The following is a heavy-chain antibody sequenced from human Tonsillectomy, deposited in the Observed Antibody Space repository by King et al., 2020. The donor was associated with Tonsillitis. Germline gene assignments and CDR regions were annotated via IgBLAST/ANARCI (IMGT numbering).Heavy chain of an antibody. CDR1: GFTFSNAW. V-gene: IGHV3-15*01. Sequence: VQLVESGGGLVKPGGSLRLSCAASGFTFSNAWMSWVRQAPGKGLEWVGRIKSKTDGGTRDFATPVKGRFIISRDDSKNMLYLQMNSLKTEDTAVYYCTTGVGRSDIDYWGQGILVTVSS. D-gene: IGHD2-15*01. CDR2: IKSKTDGGTR. J-gene: IGHJ4*02. CDR3: TTGVGRSDIDY.